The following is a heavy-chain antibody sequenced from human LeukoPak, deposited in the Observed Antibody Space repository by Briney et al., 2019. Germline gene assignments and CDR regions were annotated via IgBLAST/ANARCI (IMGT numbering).Heavy chain of an antibody. V-gene: IGHV3-7*01. CDR1: GFTFSSFW. CDR2: INQDGSGK. Sequence: GGSLRLSCAASGFTFSSFWMSWVRQAPGEGLEWVANINQDGSGKYYVGSVKGRFTISRDNAKSSLYLQMNNLRAEDTAVYYCARDFSWTGGYFDYWGQGTLVTVSS. D-gene: IGHD1-14*01. CDR3: ARDFSWTGGYFDY. J-gene: IGHJ4*02.